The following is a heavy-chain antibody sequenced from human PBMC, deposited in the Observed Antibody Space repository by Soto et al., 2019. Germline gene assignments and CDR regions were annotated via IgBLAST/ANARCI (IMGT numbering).Heavy chain of an antibody. CDR3: ASELRYFDWLPMGYFDY. CDR1: GGSISSSNW. D-gene: IGHD3-9*01. Sequence: SETLSLTCAVSGGSISSSNWWSWVRQPPGKGLEWIGEIYHSGSTNYNPSLKSRVTISVDKSKNQFSLKLSSVTAADTAVYYCASELRYFDWLPMGYFDYWGQGTLVTVPQ. V-gene: IGHV4-4*02. CDR2: IYHSGST. J-gene: IGHJ4*02.